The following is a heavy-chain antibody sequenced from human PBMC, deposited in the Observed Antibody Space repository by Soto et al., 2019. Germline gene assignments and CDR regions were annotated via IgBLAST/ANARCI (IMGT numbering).Heavy chain of an antibody. CDR2: SIPIFGTA. CDR3: ARVGYCSGGSCSTTYYYFYGMDV. Sequence: QVQLVQSGAEVKKPGSSVKVSCKASGGTFSSYAISWVRQAPGQGLEWMGGSIPIFGTANYAQKFQGRVTITVDEATSTAYMEMSSLRSEDTAVYYCARVGYCSGGSCSTTYYYFYGMDVWGQGTTVTVSS. CDR1: GGTFSSYA. V-gene: IGHV1-69*01. D-gene: IGHD2-15*01. J-gene: IGHJ6*02.